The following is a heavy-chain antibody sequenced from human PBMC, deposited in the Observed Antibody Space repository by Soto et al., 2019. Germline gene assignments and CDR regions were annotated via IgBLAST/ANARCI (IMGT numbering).Heavy chain of an antibody. CDR2: IYWDDDK. CDR3: ARIIAAAGYYYYYGMDV. V-gene: IGHV2-5*02. Sequence: QITLKESGPTLVKPTQTLTLTCTFSGFSLSTSGVGVGWIRQPPGKALEWLALIYWDDDKRYSPSLKSRLTITKDTSKIHVVLTMTNMDPVDTATYYCARIIAAAGYYYYYGMDVWGQGTTVTVSS. J-gene: IGHJ6*02. D-gene: IGHD6-13*01. CDR1: GFSLSTSGVG.